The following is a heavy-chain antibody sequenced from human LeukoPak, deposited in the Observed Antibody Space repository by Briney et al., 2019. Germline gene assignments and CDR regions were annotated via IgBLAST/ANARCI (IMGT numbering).Heavy chain of an antibody. Sequence: PSETLSLTCTVSGGSISSYYWSWIQQPPGKGLEWIGYVYSSGSTNYNPSLKSRVTISVDTSKNQFSLKLSSVTAADTAVYYCARYSYGGYHFDYWGQGTLVTVSS. D-gene: IGHD5-18*01. CDR3: ARYSYGGYHFDY. CDR1: GGSISSYY. CDR2: VYSSGST. V-gene: IGHV4-59*01. J-gene: IGHJ4*02.